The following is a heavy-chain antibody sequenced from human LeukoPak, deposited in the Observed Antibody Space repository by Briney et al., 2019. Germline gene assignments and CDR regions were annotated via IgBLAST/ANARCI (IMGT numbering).Heavy chain of an antibody. V-gene: IGHV4-39*01. D-gene: IGHD4-11*01. CDR2: IYYSGST. CDR3: ATPNVATVTYPGGFFDY. Sequence: SETLSLTCTVAGGSISSSSYYWGWIRQPPGKGLEWIGSIYYSGSTYYNPSLKSRVTISVDTSKNQFSLKLSSVTAADTAVYYCATPNVATVTYPGGFFDYWGQGTLVTVSS. J-gene: IGHJ4*02. CDR1: GGSISSSSYY.